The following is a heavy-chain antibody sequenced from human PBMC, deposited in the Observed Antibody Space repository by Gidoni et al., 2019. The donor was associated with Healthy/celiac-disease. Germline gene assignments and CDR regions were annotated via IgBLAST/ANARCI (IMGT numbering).Heavy chain of an antibody. CDR1: GGSISSGDYY. CDR3: ARGGYCSSTSCYTYYYGMDV. CDR2: IYYSGST. D-gene: IGHD2-2*02. J-gene: IGHJ6*02. Sequence: QVQLQESGPGLVTPSQTLSLTCTVSGGSISSGDYYWRWIRQPPGKGLEWIGYIYYSGSTYYNPSLKSRVTISVDTSKNQFSLKLSSVTAADTAVYYCARGGYCSSTSCYTYYYGMDVWGQGTTVTVSS. V-gene: IGHV4-30-4*01.